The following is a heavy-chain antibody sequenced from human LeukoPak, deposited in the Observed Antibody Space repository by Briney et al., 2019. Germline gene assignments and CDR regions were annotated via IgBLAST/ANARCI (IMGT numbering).Heavy chain of an antibody. CDR3: ARASVIAVAGAEDY. V-gene: IGHV1-69*04. CDR2: IIPILGIA. D-gene: IGHD6-19*01. Sequence: PSLKVSCTASGGTFSSYAISWVRQAPGQGLEWMGRIIPILGIANYAQKFQGRVTITADKSTSTAYMELSSLRSEDPAVYYCARASVIAVAGAEDYWGQGTLVTVSS. J-gene: IGHJ4*02. CDR1: GGTFSSYA.